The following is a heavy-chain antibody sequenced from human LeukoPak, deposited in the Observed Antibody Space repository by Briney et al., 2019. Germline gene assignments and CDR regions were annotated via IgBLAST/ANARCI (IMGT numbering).Heavy chain of an antibody. V-gene: IGHV5-10-1*01. CDR3: ARQGLLTGYERPNWFDP. Sequence: GTPLKISCKGSGFSLTNYWISWVRQLPGKGLEWMGRIDPSDSYTNYSPSFQGHVTISADKSIGTAYLQWSSLKASHTAMYYCARQGLLTGYERPNWFDPWGQGTLVTVSS. D-gene: IGHD3-9*01. J-gene: IGHJ5*02. CDR2: IDPSDSYT. CDR1: GFSLTNYW.